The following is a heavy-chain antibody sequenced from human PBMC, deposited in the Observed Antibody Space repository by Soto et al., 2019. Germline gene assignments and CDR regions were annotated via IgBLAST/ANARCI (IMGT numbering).Heavy chain of an antibody. D-gene: IGHD3-10*01. V-gene: IGHV3-33*01. CDR1: GFTFSSYG. Sequence: PGGSLRLSCAASGFTFSSYGMHWVRQAPGKGLEWVAVIWYDGSNKYYADSVKGRFTISRDNSKNTLYLQMNSLRAEDTAVYYCARGSGSNLWPLDAFDIWGQGTMVTVSS. CDR3: ARGSGSNLWPLDAFDI. CDR2: IWYDGSNK. J-gene: IGHJ3*02.